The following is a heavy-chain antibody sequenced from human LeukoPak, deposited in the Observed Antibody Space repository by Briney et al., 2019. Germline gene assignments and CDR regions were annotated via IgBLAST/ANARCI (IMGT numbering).Heavy chain of an antibody. CDR2: INPSGGSA. D-gene: IGHD3-22*01. J-gene: IGHJ5*02. Sequence: ASVKVSCKTSGYSFTAFYIHWVRQAPGQGLEWMGIINPSGGSASYAQQFQGRVTMTRDTSTSTVYMELSSLRSEDTAVYYCARDPLYYYDSSSSGHVPQPNWLDPWGQGTLVTVSS. V-gene: IGHV1-46*01. CDR1: GYSFTAFY. CDR3: ARDPLYYYDSSSSGHVPQPNWLDP.